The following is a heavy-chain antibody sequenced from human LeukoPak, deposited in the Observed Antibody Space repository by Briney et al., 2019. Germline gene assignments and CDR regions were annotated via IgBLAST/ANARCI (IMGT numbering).Heavy chain of an antibody. CDR2: IYSGGST. CDR3: ARDCSGGSCYGLGYYYGMDV. V-gene: IGHV3-66*01. J-gene: IGHJ6*02. Sequence: GGSLRLSCAASGFTVSSNYMSWVRQAPGKGLEWVSVIYSGGSTYYADSVKGRFTISRDNSKNTLYLQMNSLRAEDTAVYYCARDCSGGSCYGLGYYYGMDVWGQGTTVTVSS. CDR1: GFTVSSNY. D-gene: IGHD2-15*01.